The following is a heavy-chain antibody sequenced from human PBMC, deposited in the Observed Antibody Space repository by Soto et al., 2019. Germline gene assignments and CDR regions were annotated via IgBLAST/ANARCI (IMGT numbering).Heavy chain of an antibody. J-gene: IGHJ4*02. CDR2: IWYDGSNK. D-gene: IGHD5-12*01. V-gene: IGHV3-33*01. CDR3: ARGYGGGYDYESLYYFDY. Sequence: QVQLVESGGGVVQPGRSLRLSCEASGFTFSSYGMHWVRQAPGKGLEWVAVIWYDGSNKYYADSVKGRFTISRDNSKNTLYLQMNSLRAEDTAVYYCARGYGGGYDYESLYYFDYWGQGTLVTVSS. CDR1: GFTFSSYG.